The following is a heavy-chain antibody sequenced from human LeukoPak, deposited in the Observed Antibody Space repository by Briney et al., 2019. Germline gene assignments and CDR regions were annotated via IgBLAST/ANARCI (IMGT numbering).Heavy chain of an antibody. Sequence: SETLSLTCAVYGGSFSGYYWSWIRQPPGKGLEWIGEINHSGSTNYNPSLKSRVTISVDTSKNQFSLKLGSVTAADTAVYYCARARWELLDYWGQGTLVTVSS. CDR2: INHSGST. D-gene: IGHD1-26*01. J-gene: IGHJ4*02. CDR1: GGSFSGYY. CDR3: ARARWELLDY. V-gene: IGHV4-34*01.